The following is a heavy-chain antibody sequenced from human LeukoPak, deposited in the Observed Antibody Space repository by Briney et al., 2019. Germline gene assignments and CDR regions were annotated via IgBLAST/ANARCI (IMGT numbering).Heavy chain of an antibody. J-gene: IGHJ2*01. CDR1: GGSISSSSYY. CDR3: ARSDGWYFDL. CDR2: IYYSGST. V-gene: IGHV4-39*01. Sequence: SETLSLTCTVSGGSISSSSYYWGLIRPPPGKGLEWIGSIYYSGSTYYNPSLKSRVTISVDTSKNQFSLKLSSVTAADTAVYYCARSDGWYFDLWGRGTLVTVSS.